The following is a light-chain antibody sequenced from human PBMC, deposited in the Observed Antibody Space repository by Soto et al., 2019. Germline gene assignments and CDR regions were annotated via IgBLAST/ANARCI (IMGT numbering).Light chain of an antibody. CDR3: HQHYSVPWT. Sequence: DIVMTQSPGSLAVSLGERATINCKSSQSVLYSSNNKNYLAWYQQKAGQPPKLLIYWASTRESGVPDRFSGSGSGTDFTLTISSLQADDVAFYYCHQHYSVPWTFGQGTKVEIK. CDR2: WAS. V-gene: IGKV4-1*01. CDR1: QSVLYSSNNKNY. J-gene: IGKJ1*01.